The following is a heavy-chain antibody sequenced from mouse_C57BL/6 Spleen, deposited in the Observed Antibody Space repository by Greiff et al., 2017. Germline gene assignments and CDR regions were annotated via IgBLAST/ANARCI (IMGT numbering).Heavy chain of an antibody. CDR2: IDPETGGT. V-gene: IGHV1-15*01. CDR3: TLHYGSSYAMDY. D-gene: IGHD1-1*01. J-gene: IGHJ4*01. CDR1: GYTFTDYE. Sequence: QVQLQQSGAELVRPGASVTLSCKASGYTFTDYEMHWVKQTPVHGLEWIGAIDPETGGTAYNQKFKGKAILTADKSSSTADMELRSLTSEDSAVYYCTLHYGSSYAMDYWGQGTSVTVSS.